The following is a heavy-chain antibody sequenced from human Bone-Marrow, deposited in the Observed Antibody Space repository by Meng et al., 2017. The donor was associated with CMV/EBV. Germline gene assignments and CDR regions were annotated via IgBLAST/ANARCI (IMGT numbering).Heavy chain of an antibody. J-gene: IGHJ4*02. CDR2: ISSSSSYI. Sequence: GGSLRLSCAASGFTFSSYSMNWVRQAPGKGLEWVSSISSSSSYIYYADSVKGRFTISRDNSKNTLYLQMNSLRAEDTAVYYCARQSGGSCFDSWGQGTLVTVSS. V-gene: IGHV3-21*04. CDR1: GFTFSSYS. CDR3: ARQSGGSCFDS. D-gene: IGHD2-15*01.